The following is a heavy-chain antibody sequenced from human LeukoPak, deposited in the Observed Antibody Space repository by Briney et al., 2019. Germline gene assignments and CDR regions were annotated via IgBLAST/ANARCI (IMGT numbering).Heavy chain of an antibody. CDR3: ARSYYYDSSGYWYYYGMDV. CDR2: INSGGSGT. CDR1: GFNFASNW. J-gene: IGHJ6*02. Sequence: PGGSLRLSCAASGFNFASNWMHWVRQTPGKGLMWVSRINSGGSGTSYADSVEGRFTISRDNAKNSLYLQMNSLRDEDTAVYYCARSYYYDSSGYWYYYGMDVWGQGTTVTVSS. V-gene: IGHV3-74*01. D-gene: IGHD3-22*01.